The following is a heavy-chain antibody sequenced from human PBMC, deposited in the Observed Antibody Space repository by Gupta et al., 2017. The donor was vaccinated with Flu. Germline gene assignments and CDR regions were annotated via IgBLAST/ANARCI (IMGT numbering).Heavy chain of an antibody. CDR2: IRSRVYGGTT. CDR3: SRVEPSINWAMGAY. Sequence: MSWFRQAPGKGLEWVGFIRSRVYGGTTEYAAAGKGRFTISRDDSKSIASLQMNRPKTQDTAVYYCSRVEPSINWAMGAYWGQGTLVTVSS. V-gene: IGHV3-49*03. J-gene: IGHJ4*02. D-gene: IGHD1-1*01.